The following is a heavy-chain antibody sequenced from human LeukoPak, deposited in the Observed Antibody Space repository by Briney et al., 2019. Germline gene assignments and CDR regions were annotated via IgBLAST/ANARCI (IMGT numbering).Heavy chain of an antibody. CDR2: IKQDGSEK. Sequence: GGSLRLSCAASGFTFSSYGMSWVRQAPGKGLEWVANIKQDGSEKYYVDSVKGRFTISRDNAKNSLYLQMNSLRAEDTAVYYCARVVGATTGYYFDYWGQGTLVTVSS. V-gene: IGHV3-7*01. CDR1: GFTFSSYG. CDR3: ARVVGATTGYYFDY. D-gene: IGHD1-26*01. J-gene: IGHJ4*02.